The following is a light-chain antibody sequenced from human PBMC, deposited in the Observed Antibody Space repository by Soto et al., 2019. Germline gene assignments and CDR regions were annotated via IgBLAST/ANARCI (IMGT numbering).Light chain of an antibody. CDR2: TNS. V-gene: IGLV1-44*01. Sequence: VLTQPPSASGPPGQRVTISCSGRASNIGSNFVSWYQVVPGTAPKLLIYTNSHRPSGVPDRFSGSRSGTSASLDISGLQSDDEADYFCATWDDNVKGPVFGGGTKVTVL. CDR1: ASNIGSNF. J-gene: IGLJ2*01. CDR3: ATWDDNVKGPV.